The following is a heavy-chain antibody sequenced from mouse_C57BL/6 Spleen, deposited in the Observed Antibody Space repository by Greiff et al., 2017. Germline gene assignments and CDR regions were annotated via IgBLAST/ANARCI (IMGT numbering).Heavy chain of an antibody. CDR3: ARDQFAY. Sequence: EVKLVESGGGLVQPGGSLKLSCAASGFTFSDYGMAWVRQAPRKGPEWVAFISNLAYSIYYADTVTGRFTISRENAKNTLYLEMSSLRSEDTAMYYCARDQFAYWGQGTLVTVSA. CDR1: GFTFSDYG. V-gene: IGHV5-15*01. J-gene: IGHJ3*01. CDR2: ISNLAYSI.